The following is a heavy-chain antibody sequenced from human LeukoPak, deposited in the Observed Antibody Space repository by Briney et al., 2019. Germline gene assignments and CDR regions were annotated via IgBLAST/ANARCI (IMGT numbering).Heavy chain of an antibody. V-gene: IGHV1-69*04. J-gene: IGHJ6*02. D-gene: IGHD3-10*01. CDR2: IIPILGIA. CDR3: ARDNPITMVRGVYYYYGMDV. CDR1: GGTFSSYG. Sequence: SVKVSCKASGGTFSSYGISWVRQAPGQGLEWMGRIIPILGIANYAQKFQGRVTITADKSTSTAYMELSSLRSEDTAVYYCARDNPITMVRGVYYYYGMDVWGQGTTVTVSS.